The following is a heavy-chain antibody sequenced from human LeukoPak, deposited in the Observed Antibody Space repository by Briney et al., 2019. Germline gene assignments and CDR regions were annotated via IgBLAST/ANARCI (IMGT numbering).Heavy chain of an antibody. CDR2: ISSSSSYI. Sequence: GGSLRLSCAAFGFTFSSYSMNWVRQAPGKGLEWVSSISSSSSYIYYADSVKGRFTISRDNAKNSLYLQMNSLRAEDTAVYYCARDPGRGFDPWGQGTLVTVSS. CDR3: ARDPGRGFDP. V-gene: IGHV3-21*01. CDR1: GFTFSSYS. J-gene: IGHJ5*02.